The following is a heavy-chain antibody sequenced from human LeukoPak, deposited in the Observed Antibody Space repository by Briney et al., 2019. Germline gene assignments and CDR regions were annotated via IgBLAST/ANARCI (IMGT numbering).Heavy chain of an antibody. CDR2: IRYDGSNK. V-gene: IGHV3-30*02. CDR1: GFTFSSYG. D-gene: IGHD2/OR15-2a*01. J-gene: IGHJ6*02. CDR3: AKDLEVSSLYYHYYGMDV. Sequence: GGSLRLSCAASGFTFSSYGMHWVRQAPGKGLEWVAFIRYDGSNKYYADSVKGRFTISRDNSKNTLYLQMNSLRAEDTAVYYCAKDLEVSSLYYHYYGMDVWGQGTTVTVSS.